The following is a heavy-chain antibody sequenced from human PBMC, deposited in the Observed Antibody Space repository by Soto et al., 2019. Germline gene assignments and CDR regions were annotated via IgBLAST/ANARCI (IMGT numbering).Heavy chain of an antibody. CDR1: GGSITSSGYY. D-gene: IGHD2-2*01. V-gene: IGHV4-31*03. CDR2: TSNSGST. Sequence: QVQLQESGPGLVKPSQTLSLTCTVSGGSITSSGYYWSWIRQHPGEGLEWIGFTSNSGSTSYNPSLKSRGTISVDTSSNQFSLNLKSVTAADTAVYYCARGGGSTKVGYWGQGTLVTVSP. CDR3: ARGGGSTKVGY. J-gene: IGHJ4*02.